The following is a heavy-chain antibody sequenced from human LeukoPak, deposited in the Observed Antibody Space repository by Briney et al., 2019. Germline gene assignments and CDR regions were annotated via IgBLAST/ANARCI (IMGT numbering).Heavy chain of an antibody. J-gene: IGHJ3*01. CDR2: ISYDGSNK. D-gene: IGHD3-3*01. CDR3: AKDWRWRDNIMGFNV. CDR1: GFTFSGYG. Sequence: PGRSLRLSCVASGFTFSGYGIHWVRQAPGKGLEWVAVISYDGSNKYYGDSVKGRFSISRDNSKNTLYLQMNSLRAEDTAMYYCAKDWRWRDNIMGFNVWGQGTMVTVSS. V-gene: IGHV3-30*18.